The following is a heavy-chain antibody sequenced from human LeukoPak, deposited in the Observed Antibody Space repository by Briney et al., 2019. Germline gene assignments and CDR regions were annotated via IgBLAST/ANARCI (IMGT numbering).Heavy chain of an antibody. J-gene: IGHJ3*02. Sequence: PGGSLRLSCAASGYTFSRHGIHWVRQAPGKGLEWVAFIRYDGSNKYYADSVRGRFTISRDNSKNTLYLQMNTLRAEDTAVYYCATPSNTTLKGAFDIWGQGTMVTVSS. D-gene: IGHD1-1*01. CDR3: ATPSNTTLKGAFDI. CDR2: IRYDGSNK. CDR1: GYTFSRHG. V-gene: IGHV3-30*02.